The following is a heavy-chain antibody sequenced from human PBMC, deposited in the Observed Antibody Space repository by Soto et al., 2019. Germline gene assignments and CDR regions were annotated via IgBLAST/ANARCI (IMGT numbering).Heavy chain of an antibody. V-gene: IGHV1-69*01. J-gene: IGHJ5*02. D-gene: IGHD6-13*01. CDR2: IIPIFGTA. Sequence: QVQLGQSGAAVKKTGSSVKVYCKASVGTFSSYAISWVRQAPGQGLEWMGGIIPIFGTANYAQKFQGRVTITEDESTSTAYMGLSSLRSEDTAVYYCARVGQQLVYNWFDPWGQGTLVTVSS. CDR1: VGTFSSYA. CDR3: ARVGQQLVYNWFDP.